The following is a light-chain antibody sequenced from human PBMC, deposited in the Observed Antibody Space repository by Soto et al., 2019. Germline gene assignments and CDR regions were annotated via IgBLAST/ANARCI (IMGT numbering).Light chain of an antibody. CDR1: GSDVGGYNY. Sequence: SALTQPRSVSGSPGQSVTISCTGTGSDVGGYNYVSWYQQHPGKAPKLMIYDVSKRPSGVPDRFSGSKSGNTASLTISGLQAEDEADYYCCSYAGSYSYVFGHGTKVTVL. CDR2: DVS. J-gene: IGLJ1*01. CDR3: CSYAGSYSYV. V-gene: IGLV2-11*01.